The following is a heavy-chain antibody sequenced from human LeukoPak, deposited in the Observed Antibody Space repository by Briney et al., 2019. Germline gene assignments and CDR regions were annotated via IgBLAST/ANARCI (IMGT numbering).Heavy chain of an antibody. Sequence: SVKVSCKASGGTFSSYAISWVRQAPGQGLEWMGGIIPIFGTANYAQKFQGRVTITTDESTSTAYMELSSLRSEDTAVYYCARSPSLEYCSSTSCYLGYWGQGTLVTVSS. CDR2: IIPIFGTA. V-gene: IGHV1-69*05. J-gene: IGHJ4*02. CDR1: GGTFSSYA. D-gene: IGHD2-2*01. CDR3: ARSPSLEYCSSTSCYLGY.